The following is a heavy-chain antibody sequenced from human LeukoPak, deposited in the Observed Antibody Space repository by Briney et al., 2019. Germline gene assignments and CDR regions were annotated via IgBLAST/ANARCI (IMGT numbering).Heavy chain of an antibody. D-gene: IGHD4-17*01. CDR2: ISAYNGNT. Sequence: ASVKVSCKASGYTFTSYGISWVRQAPGQGLEWMGWISAYNGNTNYAQKLQGRVTMTTDTSTSTAYMELRSLRSDDTAVYYWPRARAVESFDYGVPSAIDAFDIWGQGTMVTVSS. J-gene: IGHJ3*02. CDR1: GYTFTSYG. V-gene: IGHV1-18*01. CDR3: PRARAVESFDYGVPSAIDAFDI.